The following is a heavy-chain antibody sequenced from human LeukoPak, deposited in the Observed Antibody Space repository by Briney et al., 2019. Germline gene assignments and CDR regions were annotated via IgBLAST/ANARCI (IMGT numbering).Heavy chain of an antibody. CDR2: MYYSGST. Sequence: SETLSLTCTVSGGSVNSSSYYWSWIRQPPGKGLEWIGYMYYSGSTNYNPSLKSRVTISVDTSKNQFSLKLSSVTAADTAVYYCARHAGATAGYYFDYWGQGTLVTVSS. J-gene: IGHJ4*02. CDR3: ARHAGATAGYYFDY. CDR1: GGSVNSSSYY. V-gene: IGHV4-61*01. D-gene: IGHD1-26*01.